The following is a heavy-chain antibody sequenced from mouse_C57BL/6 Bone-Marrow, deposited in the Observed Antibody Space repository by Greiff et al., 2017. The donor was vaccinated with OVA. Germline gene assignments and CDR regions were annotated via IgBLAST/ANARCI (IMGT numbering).Heavy chain of an antibody. CDR2: INPNNGGT. Sequence: VQLQQSGPELVKPGASVKIPCKASGYTFTDYNMDWVKQSHGKSLEWIGDINPNNGGTIYNQKFKGKATLTVDKSSSTAYMELRSLTSEDTAVYYCARENFITTVVATNWYFDGWGTGTTVTVAS. D-gene: IGHD1-1*01. CDR3: ARENFITTVVATNWYFDG. J-gene: IGHJ1*03. V-gene: IGHV1-18*01. CDR1: GYTFTDYN.